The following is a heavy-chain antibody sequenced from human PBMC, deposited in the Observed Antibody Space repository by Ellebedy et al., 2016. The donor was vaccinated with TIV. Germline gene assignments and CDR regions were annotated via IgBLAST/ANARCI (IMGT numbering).Heavy chain of an antibody. CDR2: VYHRGST. CDR1: GGSISSFY. Sequence: MPSETLSLTCTVSGGSISSFYWSWIRQPPGKGLEWIGYVYHRGSTNYNPSLKSRVTISVDTSKNQFSLKLSSVTAADTAVYYCARDIMVRGALYYYNGLDVWGQGTTVTVSS. D-gene: IGHD3-10*01. V-gene: IGHV4-59*01. CDR3: ARDIMVRGALYYYNGLDV. J-gene: IGHJ6*02.